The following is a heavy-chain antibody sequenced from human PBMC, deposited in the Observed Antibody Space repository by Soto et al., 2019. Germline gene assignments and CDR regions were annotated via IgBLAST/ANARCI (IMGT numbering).Heavy chain of an antibody. CDR1: GFTFSTYG. CDR3: AKSGSSWYDFGY. Sequence: AGGSLRLSCAASGFTFSTYGMHWVRQAPGKGLEWVAVISYDGSNQYYADSVKGRFTISRDNSKNTLSLQMNSLRAEDTAVYYCAKSGSSWYDFGYWGQGTLVTVSS. J-gene: IGHJ4*02. V-gene: IGHV3-30*18. CDR2: ISYDGSNQ. D-gene: IGHD6-13*01.